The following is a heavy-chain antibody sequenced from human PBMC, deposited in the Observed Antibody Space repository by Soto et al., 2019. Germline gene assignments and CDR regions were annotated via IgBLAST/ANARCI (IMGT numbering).Heavy chain of an antibody. CDR3: ARESEDLTSNFDY. V-gene: IGHV3-21*06. CDR1: GFTFTRYS. J-gene: IGHJ4*02. Sequence: PEESLRLSCAASGFTFTRYSMDWVRQAPGKGLEWVSSISSTTNYIYYGDSMKGRFTISRDNAKNSLYLEMNSLRAEDTAVYYCARESEDLTSNFDYWGQGTLVTVSS. CDR2: ISSTTNYI.